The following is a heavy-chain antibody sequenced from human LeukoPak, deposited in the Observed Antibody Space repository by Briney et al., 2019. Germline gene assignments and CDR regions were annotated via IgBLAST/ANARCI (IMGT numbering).Heavy chain of an antibody. Sequence: PGRSLRLSCAASGFTFSSYAMHWVRQAPGKGLEWVAVISYDGSNKYYADSVKGRFTISRDNSKNTLYLQMNSLRTEDTAVYCCARAASAFDIWGQGTMVTVSS. V-gene: IGHV3-30*04. CDR3: ARAASAFDI. CDR1: GFTFSSYA. CDR2: ISYDGSNK. J-gene: IGHJ3*02.